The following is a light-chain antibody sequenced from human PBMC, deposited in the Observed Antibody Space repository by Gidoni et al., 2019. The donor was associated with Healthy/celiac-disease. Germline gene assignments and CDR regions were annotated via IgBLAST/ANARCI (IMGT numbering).Light chain of an antibody. J-gene: IGKJ5*01. CDR3: MQALQTLTIT. Sequence: DIVMTQSPLSLPVTPGEPASISCRSSQSLLHSNGYNYLDWYLQKPGQSPQLLIYLGSNRASGVPDRFSGSGSGTDFTLKISRVEAEDVGVYYGMQALQTLTITFGQGTRLEIK. V-gene: IGKV2-28*01. CDR1: QSLLHSNGYNY. CDR2: LGS.